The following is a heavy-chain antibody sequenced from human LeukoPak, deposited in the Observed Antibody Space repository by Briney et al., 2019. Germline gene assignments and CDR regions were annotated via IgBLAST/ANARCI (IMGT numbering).Heavy chain of an antibody. V-gene: IGHV3-21*01. CDR1: GGSISSSS. D-gene: IGHD3-3*01. Sequence: ETLSLTCTVSGGSISSSSYYWGWIRQPPGKGLEWVSSISSSSSYIYYADSVKGRFTISRDNAKNSLYLQMNSLRAEDTAVYYCAKSGRYPDRPIITIFGVVIHPLDYWGQGTLVTVSS. CDR2: ISSSSSYI. J-gene: IGHJ4*02. CDR3: AKSGRYPDRPIITIFGVVIHPLDY.